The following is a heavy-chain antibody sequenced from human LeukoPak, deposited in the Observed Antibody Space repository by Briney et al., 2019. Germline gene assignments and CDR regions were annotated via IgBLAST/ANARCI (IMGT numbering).Heavy chain of an antibody. CDR1: GFTFSSYW. J-gene: IGHJ6*04. CDR2: ISSSGSTI. CDR3: ASTVSGYCTNGVCLDV. V-gene: IGHV3-48*04. Sequence: PGGSLRLSCVASGFTFSSYWMTWVRQAPGKGLEWVSYISSSGSTIYYADSVKGRFTISRDNAKNSLYLQMNSLRAEDTAVYYCASTVSGYCTNGVCLDVWGKGTTVTVSS. D-gene: IGHD2-8*01.